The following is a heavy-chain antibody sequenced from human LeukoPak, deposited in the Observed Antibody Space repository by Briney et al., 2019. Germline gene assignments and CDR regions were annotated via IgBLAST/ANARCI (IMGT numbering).Heavy chain of an antibody. J-gene: IGHJ4*02. CDR3: ANDLERRHLYSSGWWYFDY. V-gene: IGHV3-30*18. CDR1: GFTFSSYG. CDR2: ISYDGSNK. D-gene: IGHD6-19*01. Sequence: PGRSLRLSCAASGFTFSSYGMHWVRQAPGKGLEWVAVISYDGSNKYYADSVKGRFTISRDNSKNTLYLQMNSLRAEDTAVYYCANDLERRHLYSSGWWYFDYWGQGTLVTVSS.